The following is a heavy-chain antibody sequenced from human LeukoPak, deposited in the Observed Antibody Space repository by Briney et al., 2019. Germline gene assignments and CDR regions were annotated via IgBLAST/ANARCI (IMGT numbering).Heavy chain of an antibody. J-gene: IGHJ4*02. CDR3: AKGTTVTYYYFDY. CDR2: ISGSGGST. D-gene: IGHD4-17*01. V-gene: IGHV3-23*01. CDR1: GFTFSSYA. Sequence: GGSLILSCAASGFTFSSYAMSWVRQAPGKGLEWVSAISGSGGSTYYADSVKGRFTISRDNSKNTLYLQMNSLRAEDTAVYYCAKGTTVTYYYFDYWGQGTLVTVSS.